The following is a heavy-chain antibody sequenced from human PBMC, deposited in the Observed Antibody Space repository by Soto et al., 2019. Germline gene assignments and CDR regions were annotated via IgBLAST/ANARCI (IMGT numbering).Heavy chain of an antibody. CDR3: AVVDSTGNWFDP. D-gene: IGHD6-25*01. Sequence: QLQLQESGPGLVKPSEPLSLTCTVSGGSISSSDFYWGWPRQTPGKGLEFIGSMYYSGTTYYNPSLKSRITISVDTSKNQFTLKLISVTAADTAVYYCAVVDSTGNWFDPWGEGALVTVSS. CDR2: MYYSGTT. CDR1: GGSISSSDFY. V-gene: IGHV4-39*01. J-gene: IGHJ5*02.